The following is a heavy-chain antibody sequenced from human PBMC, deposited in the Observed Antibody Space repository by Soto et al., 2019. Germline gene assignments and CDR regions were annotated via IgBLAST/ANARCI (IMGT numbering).Heavy chain of an antibody. V-gene: IGHV4-34*01. CDR2: INHSGST. Sequence: ETLSLTCAVYGGSFSPYFWSWIRQPPGKGLEWIGEINHSGSTNYNPSLTRRATLSVDTSKNQVSPKLTSVTAADTAVYYCARLASGWQYYYFDFWGRGTPVTVSS. D-gene: IGHD6-19*01. CDR3: ARLASGWQYYYFDF. CDR1: GGSFSPYF. J-gene: IGHJ2*01.